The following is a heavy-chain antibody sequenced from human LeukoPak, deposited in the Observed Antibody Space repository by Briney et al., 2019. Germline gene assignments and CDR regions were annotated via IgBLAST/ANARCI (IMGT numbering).Heavy chain of an antibody. D-gene: IGHD3-3*01. CDR2: ISSSGSTI. J-gene: IGHJ3*02. CDR3: ARDQASGYPSLAFDI. Sequence: GGSLRLSCAASGFTFSDYYMSWIRQAPGKGLEWVSYISSSGSTIYYADSVKGRFTISGDSAKNSLYLQMNSLRAEDTAVYYCARDQASGYPSLAFDIWGQGTMVTVSS. CDR1: GFTFSDYY. V-gene: IGHV3-11*01.